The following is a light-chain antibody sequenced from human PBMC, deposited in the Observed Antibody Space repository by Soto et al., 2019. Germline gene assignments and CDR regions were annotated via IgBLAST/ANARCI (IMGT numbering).Light chain of an antibody. CDR3: QQADSFPFT. CDR2: VAS. CDR1: QDIGTW. J-gene: IGKJ3*01. Sequence: DIQLTQSPSSVSASVGDRVTITCRASQDIGTWLAWYQQKPGKAPILLIYVASNLQSGVPSRFSGAGSGTDFNLTITSLQPEDFATYHCQQADSFPFTFGPGTKVDFK. V-gene: IGKV1-12*01.